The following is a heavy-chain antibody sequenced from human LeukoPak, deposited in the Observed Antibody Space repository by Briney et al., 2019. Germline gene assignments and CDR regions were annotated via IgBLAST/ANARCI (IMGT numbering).Heavy chain of an antibody. J-gene: IGHJ4*02. CDR2: ISGSGGST. CDR1: GFTFSSYG. D-gene: IGHD5-18*01. CDR3: AKSVSFGYSYGYVDY. V-gene: IGHV3-23*01. Sequence: PGGSLRLSCAASGFTFSSYGMSWVRQAPGKGLEWVSAISGSGGSTYYADSVKGRFTISRDNSKNTLYLQMNSLRAEDTAVYYCAKSVSFGYSYGYVDYWGQGTLVTVSS.